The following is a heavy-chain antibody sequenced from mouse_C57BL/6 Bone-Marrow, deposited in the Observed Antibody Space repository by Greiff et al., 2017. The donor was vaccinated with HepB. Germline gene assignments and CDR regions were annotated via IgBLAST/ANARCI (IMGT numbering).Heavy chain of an antibody. Sequence: EVHLVESGGGLVKPGGSLKLSCAASGFTFSDYGMHWVRQAPEKGLEWVAYISSGSSTIYYADTVKGRFTISRDNAKNTLFLQMTSLRSEDTAMYYCARRVYYGSSFDYWGQGTTLTVSS. CDR2: ISSGSSTI. CDR3: ARRVYYGSSFDY. CDR1: GFTFSDYG. V-gene: IGHV5-17*01. J-gene: IGHJ2*01. D-gene: IGHD1-1*01.